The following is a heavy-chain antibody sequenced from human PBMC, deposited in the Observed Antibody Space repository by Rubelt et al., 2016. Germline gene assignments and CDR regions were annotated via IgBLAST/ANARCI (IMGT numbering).Heavy chain of an antibody. D-gene: IGHD2-21*01. CDR1: GGSFSIYY. J-gene: IGHJ3*02. Sequence: QVQLQQWGAGLLKPSETLSLTCAVYGGSFSIYYWSWIRQPPGKGLEWIGEINHSGSTNYNPSLKSRVTRAEATSTHQFSLRLMSVDAADTAVDYCASSRFSDLFRAFDIWGQGTMVTVSS. V-gene: IGHV4-34*01. CDR2: INHSGST. CDR3: ASSRFSDLFRAFDI.